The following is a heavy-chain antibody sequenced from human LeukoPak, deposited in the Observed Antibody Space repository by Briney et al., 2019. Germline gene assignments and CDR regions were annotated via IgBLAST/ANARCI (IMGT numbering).Heavy chain of an antibody. Sequence: PSETLSLTCTVSGGSISSYYWSWIRQPPGKGLEWIGYIYYSGSTNYNPSLKSRVTISVETSKNQFSLKLSSVTAADTAVYYCARTITYYYDSSGYANPHFDYWGQGTLVTVSS. D-gene: IGHD3-22*01. CDR1: GGSISSYY. CDR2: IYYSGST. J-gene: IGHJ4*02. CDR3: ARTITYYYDSSGYANPHFDY. V-gene: IGHV4-59*01.